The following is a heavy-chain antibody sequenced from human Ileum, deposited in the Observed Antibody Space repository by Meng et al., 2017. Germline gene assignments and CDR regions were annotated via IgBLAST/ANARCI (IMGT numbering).Heavy chain of an antibody. Sequence: EVQLVESGGGLVKPGGSLRLSCAASGFHFSSHSMNWIRQAPGKSLEWVSFISSGSDYVYYGDSVRGRFTVSRDNAKNALYLQMDSLRVEDTALYFCARHLGYCSGGSCHQWGQGTLVTVSS. CDR1: GFHFSSHS. CDR3: ARHLGYCSGGSCHQ. D-gene: IGHD2-15*01. CDR2: ISSGSDYV. J-gene: IGHJ4*02. V-gene: IGHV3-21*04.